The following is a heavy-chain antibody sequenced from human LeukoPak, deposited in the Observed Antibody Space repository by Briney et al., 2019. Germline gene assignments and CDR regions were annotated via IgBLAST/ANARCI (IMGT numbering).Heavy chain of an antibody. Sequence: TSETLSLTCTVSGGSISSGSNSWSWIRQPAGKGLEWIGRISTSGSTNSNPSLKSRVTISVDTSKNRFSLKLSSVTAADTAVYYCARDQGIQLWSGDRQHYYYMDVWGKGTTVTVSS. J-gene: IGHJ6*03. V-gene: IGHV4-61*02. CDR3: ARDQGIQLWSGDRQHYYYMDV. D-gene: IGHD5-18*01. CDR1: GGSISSGSNS. CDR2: ISTSGST.